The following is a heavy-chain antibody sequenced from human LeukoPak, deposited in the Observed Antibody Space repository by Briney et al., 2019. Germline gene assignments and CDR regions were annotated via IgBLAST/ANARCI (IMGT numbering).Heavy chain of an antibody. V-gene: IGHV3-30*02. Sequence: GGSLRLSCAASGFSFSSYGMHWVRQAPGKGLEWVAFLRYDGSGKYYADSVEGRFTASRDNSKNMLYLQMSSLRAEDTAVYYCARSRCSGGSCYGLDYWGQGTLVTVSS. D-gene: IGHD2-15*01. CDR1: GFSFSSYG. CDR3: ARSRCSGGSCYGLDY. CDR2: LRYDGSGK. J-gene: IGHJ4*02.